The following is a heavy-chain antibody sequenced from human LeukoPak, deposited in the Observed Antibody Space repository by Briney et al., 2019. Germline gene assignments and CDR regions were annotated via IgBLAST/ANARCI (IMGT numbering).Heavy chain of an antibody. CDR1: GGSVSSGTYY. J-gene: IGHJ3*02. Sequence: PSETLSLTCTVSGGSVSSGTYYWSWIRQPPGKGLEWIGYIYYGGSTNYNPSLKSRVTISLDTSKNQCSLKLNSVTTADTAVYYCTRSTNLEAFDIWGQGTMVTVSS. D-gene: IGHD2-8*01. CDR3: TRSTNLEAFDI. CDR2: IYYGGST. V-gene: IGHV4-61*01.